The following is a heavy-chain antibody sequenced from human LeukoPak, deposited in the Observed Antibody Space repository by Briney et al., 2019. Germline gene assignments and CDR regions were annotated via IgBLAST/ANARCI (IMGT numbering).Heavy chain of an antibody. J-gene: IGHJ4*02. CDR3: ASRNNYYDSSGYYYYFDY. D-gene: IGHD3-22*01. CDR2: ISSSSSYI. V-gene: IGHV3-21*01. Sequence: PGGSLRLSCAASGFTFSSYSMNWVRQAPGKGPEWVSSISSSSSYIYYADSVKGRFTISRDNAKNSLYLQMNSLRAEDTAVYYCASRNNYYDSSGYYYYFDYWGQGTLVTVSS. CDR1: GFTFSSYS.